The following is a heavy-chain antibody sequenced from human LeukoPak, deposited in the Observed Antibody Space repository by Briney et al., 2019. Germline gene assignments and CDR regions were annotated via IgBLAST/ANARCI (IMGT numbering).Heavy chain of an antibody. Sequence: GGSLRLSCAASGFTFSSYWMHWVRQAPGKGLVWVSRINSDGSSTSYADSVKGRFTISRDNAKNSLYLQMNSLRAEDTALYYCAKGRGYNYGYIFGYFDYWGQGTLVTVSS. J-gene: IGHJ4*02. CDR2: INSDGSST. D-gene: IGHD5-18*01. CDR3: AKGRGYNYGYIFGYFDY. CDR1: GFTFSSYW. V-gene: IGHV3-74*01.